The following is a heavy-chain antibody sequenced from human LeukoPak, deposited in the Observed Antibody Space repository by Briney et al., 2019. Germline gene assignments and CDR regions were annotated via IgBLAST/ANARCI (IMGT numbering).Heavy chain of an antibody. J-gene: IGHJ4*02. D-gene: IGHD7-27*01. Sequence: WXXXAPGQXXXYMGWINANSGGTNYAQKFQGRVTMTRDTSINTVSMELSRLRSDDTAMYYCARDLASSSNWELDCWGQGTLVTVSS. CDR3: ARDLASSSNWELDC. CDR2: INANSGGT. V-gene: IGHV1-2*02.